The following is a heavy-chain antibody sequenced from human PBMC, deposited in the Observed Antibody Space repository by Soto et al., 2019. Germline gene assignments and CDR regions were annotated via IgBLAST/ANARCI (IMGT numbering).Heavy chain of an antibody. Sequence: QVQLGQPGAEVRKPGASVKVSCKASGDIFTHFDFNCVRQATGTGLEWSGWMRANSGGTGHDQKFQGRVRMTRDTSMSTAYMELSSLRAEDTAVYYCARYIYGQGFQAWGQGTLVFVSS. V-gene: IGHV1-8*01. CDR3: ARYIYGQGFQA. CDR2: MRANSGGT. J-gene: IGHJ5*02. D-gene: IGHD3-3*02. CDR1: GDIFTHFD.